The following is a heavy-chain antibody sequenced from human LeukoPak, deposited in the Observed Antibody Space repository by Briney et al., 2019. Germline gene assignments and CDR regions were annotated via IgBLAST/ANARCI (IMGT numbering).Heavy chain of an antibody. Sequence: ASVKVSCKASGYTFTSYYMHWGRQAPGQGLEWMGIINPSGGSTSYAQKFQGRVTMTRDTSTSTVYMELSSLRSEDTAVYYCARDLRGYSYYYGMDVWGQGTTVTVSS. CDR1: GYTFTSYY. J-gene: IGHJ6*02. D-gene: IGHD5-12*01. CDR3: ARDLRGYSYYYGMDV. CDR2: INPSGGST. V-gene: IGHV1-46*01.